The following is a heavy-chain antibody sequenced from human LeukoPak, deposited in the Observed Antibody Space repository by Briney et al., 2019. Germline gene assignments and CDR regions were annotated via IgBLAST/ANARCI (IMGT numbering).Heavy chain of an antibody. CDR1: GGSFSGYY. V-gene: IGHV4-34*01. CDR2: INHSGST. CDR3: ARGNYYGSGSYLGY. J-gene: IGHJ4*02. Sequence: PSETLSLTCAVYGGSFSGYYWSWIRQPPGKGLEWIGEINHSGSTNYNPSLKSRVTISVDKSKNQFSLELSSVTAADTAVYYCARGNYYGSGSYLGYWGQGTLVTVSS. D-gene: IGHD3-10*01.